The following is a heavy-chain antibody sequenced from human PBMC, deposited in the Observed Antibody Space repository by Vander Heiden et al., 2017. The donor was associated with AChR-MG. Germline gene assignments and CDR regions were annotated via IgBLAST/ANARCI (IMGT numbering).Heavy chain of an antibody. CDR2: ISGRDSTI. CDR3: ARYYDSSGYSYYFDY. Sequence: QVQLVESGGGLVKPGGSLRLSRAASGFTFIVYHRSWIRQAPGKGLEWISYISGRDSTIYYADSVKGRFTISRDNTKNLLYLQMNSLRAEDTAVYYCARYYDSSGYSYYFDYWGQGTLVTVSS. J-gene: IGHJ4*02. CDR1: GFTFIVYH. V-gene: IGHV3-11*01. D-gene: IGHD3-22*01.